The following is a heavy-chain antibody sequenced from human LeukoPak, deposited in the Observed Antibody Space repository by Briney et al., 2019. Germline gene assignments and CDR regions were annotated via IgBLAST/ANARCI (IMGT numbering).Heavy chain of an antibody. CDR2: IYYSGST. D-gene: IGHD3-9*01. CDR3: ARSASDYDILTGYSAEYFQH. V-gene: IGHV4-31*03. CDR1: GGSISSGGYY. J-gene: IGHJ1*01. Sequence: PSETLSLTCTVSGGSISSGGYYWSWIRQHPGKGLEWIGYIYYSGSTYYNPSLKSRVTISVDTSKNQFSLKLSSVTAADTAVYYCARSASDYDILTGYSAEYFQHWGQGTLVTVSS.